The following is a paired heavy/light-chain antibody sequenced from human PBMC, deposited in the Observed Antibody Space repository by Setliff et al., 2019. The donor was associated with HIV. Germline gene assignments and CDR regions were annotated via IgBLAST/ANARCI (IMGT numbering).Heavy chain of an antibody. CDR2: ISLGDSDA. J-gene: IGHJ5*02. D-gene: IGHD2-8*02. CDR3: TKGYCTGDVCYTGWFDR. CDR1: GYSSTSYW. V-gene: IGHV5-51*03. Sequence: EVQLVQSGAEVKKPGESLKISCKGSGYSSTSYWIGWVRQMPRKGLEWMGIISLGDSDARYSPSFQGRVTISVDQSTNTAYLQWSSLKASDTALYYCTKGYCTGDVCYTGWFDRWGQGTLVTVSS.
Light chain of an antibody. V-gene: IGKV3-15*01. Sequence: EIVMTQSPATLSVSPGEKATFSCRASQRISSTLAWYQQKPGQAPRLLIYGASTRATGIPARFSGSGSETEFTLTISSLQSEDSAVYYCQQYYDWPALSFGGGTKVEIK. CDR3: QQYYDWPALS. CDR1: QRISST. J-gene: IGKJ4*01. CDR2: GAS.